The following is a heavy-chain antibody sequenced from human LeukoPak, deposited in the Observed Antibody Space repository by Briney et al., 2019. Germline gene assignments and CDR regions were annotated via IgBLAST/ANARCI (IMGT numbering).Heavy chain of an antibody. D-gene: IGHD1-26*01. CDR2: IRVYNGHT. V-gene: IGHV1-18*01. CDR1: GYVFAAYA. J-gene: IGHJ4*02. CDR3: ARGGGGSPWLDS. Sequence: ASVKVSCKPSGYVFAAYAVSWVRQAPGEGLEWEGWIRVYNGHTDYEQKLQDRVTLTTDSSTTTVYMELSSLTSDDTAVYYCARGGGGSPWLDSWGQGTLVTVSS.